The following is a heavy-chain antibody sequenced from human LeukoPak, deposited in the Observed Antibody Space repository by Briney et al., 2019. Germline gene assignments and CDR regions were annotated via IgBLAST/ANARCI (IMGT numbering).Heavy chain of an antibody. Sequence: SETLSLTCTVSGGSISSSSYYWGCIRQPPGKGLERIGSIYYSGSNYYNPSLKSRATISVDTSKNQFSLKLSSVTAADTAVYYCATMRGESRMVGATSYFDYWGQGTLVTVSS. D-gene: IGHD1-26*01. J-gene: IGHJ4*02. CDR1: GGSISSSSYY. CDR3: ATMRGESRMVGATSYFDY. CDR2: IYYSGSN. V-gene: IGHV4-39*01.